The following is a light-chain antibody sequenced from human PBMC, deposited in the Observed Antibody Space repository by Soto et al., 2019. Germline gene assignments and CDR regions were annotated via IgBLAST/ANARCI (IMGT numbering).Light chain of an antibody. J-gene: IGKJ4*01. CDR1: QSVSSY. CDR3: QQRSNWSLAT. V-gene: IGKV3-11*01. CDR2: DAS. Sequence: EIVLTQSPATLSLSPGERATLSCRASQSVSSYLAWYQQKPGQAPRLLIYDASNRATGIPARFSGSGSGTDFTLTISSLEPEDFAVYCCQQRSNWSLATFGGGTKVDIK.